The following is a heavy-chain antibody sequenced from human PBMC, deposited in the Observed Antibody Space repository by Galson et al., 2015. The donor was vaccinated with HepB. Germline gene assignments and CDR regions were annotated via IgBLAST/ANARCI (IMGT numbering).Heavy chain of an antibody. Sequence: ETLSLTCTVSGGSISSYYWSWIRQPPGKGLEWIGYIYYSGSTNYNPSLKSRVTISVDTSKNQFSLKLSSVTAADTAVYYCARDITMVRGVIIPGWFDPWGQGTLVTVSS. CDR3: ARDITMVRGVIIPGWFDP. D-gene: IGHD3-10*01. J-gene: IGHJ5*02. CDR2: IYYSGST. CDR1: GGSISSYY. V-gene: IGHV4-59*01.